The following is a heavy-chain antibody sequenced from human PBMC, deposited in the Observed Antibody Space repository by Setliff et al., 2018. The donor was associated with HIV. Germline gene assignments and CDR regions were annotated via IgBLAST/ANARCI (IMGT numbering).Heavy chain of an antibody. D-gene: IGHD2-8*01. V-gene: IGHV1-18*01. Sequence: GASVKVSCKASGYTFTSYGISWVRQAPGQGLEWMGWISAYNGDTNYAQKLQGRVTMTTDTSTSTAYMELRSLRSDDTAVYYCARRGREVYGYYYYYYYMDVWGKGTTVTVSS. CDR2: ISAYNGDT. J-gene: IGHJ6*03. CDR1: GYTFTSYG. CDR3: ARRGREVYGYYYYYYYMDV.